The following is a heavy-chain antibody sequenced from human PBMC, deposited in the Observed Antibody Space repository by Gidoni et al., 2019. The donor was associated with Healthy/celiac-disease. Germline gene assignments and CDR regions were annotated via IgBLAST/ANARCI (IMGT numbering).Heavy chain of an antibody. J-gene: IGHJ1*01. D-gene: IGHD1-26*01. CDR3: ARVIVGATGKYFQH. CDR1: GGSFSGYY. Sequence: QVQLQQWGAGLLKPSETLSLTCAVYGGSFSGYYWSWIRQPPGKGLEWIGEINHSGSPNYNPSLKSRVTISVDTSKNQFSLKLSSVTAADTAVYYCARVIVGATGKYFQHWGQGTLVTVSS. V-gene: IGHV4-34*01. CDR2: INHSGSP.